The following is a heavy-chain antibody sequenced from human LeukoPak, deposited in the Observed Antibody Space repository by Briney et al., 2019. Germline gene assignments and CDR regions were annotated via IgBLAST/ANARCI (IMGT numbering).Heavy chain of an antibody. D-gene: IGHD2-2*01. CDR1: RFTFNSYS. J-gene: IGHJ4*02. Sequence: SGVSLTLSCAASRFTFNSYSMIWARQAPGKGLEWGSYISSSSSYIYYADSVKGRFTISRDTAKNSLYLQMNSLRAEDTAVYCCALTSFPQSWFYYWGQGTLVTVSS. CDR3: ALTSFPQSWFYY. V-gene: IGHV3-21*01. CDR2: ISSSSSYI.